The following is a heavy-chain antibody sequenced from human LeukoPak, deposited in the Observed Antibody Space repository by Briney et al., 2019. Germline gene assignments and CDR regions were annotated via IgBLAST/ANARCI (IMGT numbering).Heavy chain of an antibody. CDR2: ICYDGSNK. CDR1: GFTFSSYG. V-gene: IGHV3-33*01. Sequence: GGSLRLSCAASGFTFSSYGMHWVRQAPGKGLEWVAVICYDGSNKYYADSVKGRFTISRDNSKNTLYLQMTSLRAEDTAVYYCARELIEMSPYGEYSYYYYYGMDVWGQGTTGTVSS. D-gene: IGHD4-17*01. CDR3: ARELIEMSPYGEYSYYYYYGMDV. J-gene: IGHJ6*02.